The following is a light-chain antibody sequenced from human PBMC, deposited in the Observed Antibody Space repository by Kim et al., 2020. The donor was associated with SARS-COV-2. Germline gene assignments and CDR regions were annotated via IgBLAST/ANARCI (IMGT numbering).Light chain of an antibody. CDR3: AAWDDNLSGVV. CDR2: IDY. Sequence: GQRVTIACSGSTSNLGKNYVYWHQQLPGTAPRLLIAIDYERPSGVPDRFSGSRSGASASLAISGLRSEDEGYYYCAAWDDNLSGVVFGGGTKLTVL. CDR1: TSNLGKNY. J-gene: IGLJ2*01. V-gene: IGLV1-47*02.